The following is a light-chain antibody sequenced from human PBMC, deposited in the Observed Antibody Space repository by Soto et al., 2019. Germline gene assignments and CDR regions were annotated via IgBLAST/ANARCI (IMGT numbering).Light chain of an antibody. CDR2: EVN. V-gene: IGLV2-8*01. J-gene: IGLJ3*02. Sequence: QSALTQPPSASGSPGQSVAIACTGTSSDVGGYNYVSWYQQHPGKAPKLMIYEVNKRPSGVPDRFSGSKSGNTASLTVSGLQGEDDADYYCAAWDGSLNGWVFGGGTKVTVL. CDR1: SSDVGGYNY. CDR3: AAWDGSLNGWV.